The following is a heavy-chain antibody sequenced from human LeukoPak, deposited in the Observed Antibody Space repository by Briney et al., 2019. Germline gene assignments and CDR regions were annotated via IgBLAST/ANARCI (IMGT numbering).Heavy chain of an antibody. V-gene: IGHV4-31*03. J-gene: IGHJ4*02. Sequence: SETLSLTCTVSGGSISSGGYYWSWIRQHPGKGLEWIGYIYYSGSTYYNPSLKSRVTISVDTSKNQFSLKLSSVTAADTAVYYCARHASNYDFWSGYYGRSYYFDYWGQGTLVTVSS. D-gene: IGHD3-3*01. CDR3: ARHASNYDFWSGYYGRSYYFDY. CDR1: GGSISSGGYY. CDR2: IYYSGST.